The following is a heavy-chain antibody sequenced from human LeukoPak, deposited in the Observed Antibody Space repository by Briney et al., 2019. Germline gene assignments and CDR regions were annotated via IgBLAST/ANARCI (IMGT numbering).Heavy chain of an antibody. J-gene: IGHJ4*02. CDR2: ISNSGTYT. V-gene: IGHV3-11*03. D-gene: IGHD6-13*01. Sequence: GGSLRLSCAASGFTFSDYYMSWIRQAPGQGLECISYISNSGTYTDYADSVKGRFTISRDNAKNSLHVQMNSLRAEDTAVYFCARQRAAAAVFDSWGQGTLVTVSS. CDR1: GFTFSDYY. CDR3: ARQRAAAAVFDS.